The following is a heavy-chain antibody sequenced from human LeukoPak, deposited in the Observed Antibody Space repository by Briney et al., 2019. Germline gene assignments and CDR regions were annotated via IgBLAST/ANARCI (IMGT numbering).Heavy chain of an antibody. CDR3: ARWVVVPAAPATRDPNYYYYMDV. Sequence: SETLSLTCTVSGGSISSYYWSWLRQPAGRGLEGIGRIYTCWSTNYNPSLKRRVTLSVDTSNNQFSLNTQSATAADTAVYYYARWVVVPAAPATRDPNYYYYMDVWGKGTTVTVSS. J-gene: IGHJ6*03. D-gene: IGHD2-2*01. CDR2: IYTCWST. V-gene: IGHV4-4*07. CDR1: GGSISSYY.